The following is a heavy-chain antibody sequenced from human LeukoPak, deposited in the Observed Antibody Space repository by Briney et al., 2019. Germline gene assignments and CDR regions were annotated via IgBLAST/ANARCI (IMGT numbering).Heavy chain of an antibody. J-gene: IGHJ4*02. CDR3: PRFGSDDGEYAY. Sequence: GGSLRLSCAASGFTFSGSAMHWVRQASGKGLEWVGRIRSKANSYATAYAASVKGRFTISRDDSKNTAYLQLNSLKTEDTAVYYCPRFGSDDGEYAYWGQGTLVTVSS. CDR1: GFTFSGSA. CDR2: IRSKANSYAT. D-gene: IGHD1-1*01. V-gene: IGHV3-73*01.